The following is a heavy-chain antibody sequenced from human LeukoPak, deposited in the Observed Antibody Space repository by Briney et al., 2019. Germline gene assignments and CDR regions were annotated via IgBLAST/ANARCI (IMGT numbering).Heavy chain of an antibody. CDR2: IYHSGST. CDR3: ATTTVRTGY. D-gene: IGHD4-17*01. J-gene: IGHJ4*02. Sequence: SETLSLTCTVFGYSISSGYYWGWIRQPPGKGLEWIGSIYHSGSTYYNPSLKSRVTISVDTSKNQFSLKLSSVTAADTAVYYCATTTVRTGYWGQGTLVTVSS. V-gene: IGHV4-38-2*02. CDR1: GYSISSGYY.